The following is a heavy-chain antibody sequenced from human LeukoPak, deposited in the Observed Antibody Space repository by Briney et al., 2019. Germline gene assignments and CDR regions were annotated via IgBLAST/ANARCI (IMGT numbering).Heavy chain of an antibody. CDR1: GGSISSYY. CDR3: ARDRYYDFWSGYYTAWFDP. J-gene: IGHJ5*02. D-gene: IGHD3-3*01. CDR2: IYYSGST. V-gene: IGHV4-59*12. Sequence: SETLSLTCTVSGGSISSYYWSWIRQPPGKGLEWIGYIYYSGSTNYNPSLKSRVTISVDTSKNQFSLKLSSVTAADTAVYYCARDRYYDFWSGYYTAWFDPWGQGTLVTVSS.